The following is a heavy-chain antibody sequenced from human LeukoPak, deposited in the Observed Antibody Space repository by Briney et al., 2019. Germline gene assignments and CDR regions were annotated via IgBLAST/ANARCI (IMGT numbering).Heavy chain of an antibody. V-gene: IGHV3-7*01. J-gene: IGHJ4*02. CDR3: ARTTILVSSSYYFDY. CDR1: GFTFSSYW. CDR2: IKQDGSEK. D-gene: IGHD6-6*01. Sequence: GGSLRLSCAASGFTFSSYWMSWVRQAPGKGLEWVANIKQDGSEKYYVDSVKGRFTISRDNAKNSLYLQMNSLRAEDTAVYYCARTTILVSSSYYFDYWGQGTLVTVSS.